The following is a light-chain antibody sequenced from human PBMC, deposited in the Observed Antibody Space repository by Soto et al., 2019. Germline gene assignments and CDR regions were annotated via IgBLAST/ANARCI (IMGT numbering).Light chain of an antibody. CDR1: QSISTY. CDR3: QQSYSTTPT. V-gene: IGKV1-39*01. CDR2: AAS. Sequence: DIQMTQSPSSLSASVGDRVTITCRASQSISTYLNWYQQTPGKAPKLLIYAASSLQSGVPSRFSGSGSGTDFTLTISSLHPEDSATYYCQQSYSTTPTFGQGTKV. J-gene: IGKJ1*01.